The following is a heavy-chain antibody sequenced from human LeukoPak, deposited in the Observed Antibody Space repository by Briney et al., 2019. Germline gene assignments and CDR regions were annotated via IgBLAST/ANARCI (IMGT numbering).Heavy chain of an antibody. CDR1: GYTFRDYS. D-gene: IGHD1-26*01. CDR2: ISSTSSYI. V-gene: IGHV3-21*01. J-gene: IGHJ4*02. CDR3: ARFPDSGNYLPFGH. Sequence: GGSLRLSCAASGYTFRDYSVNWVRQVPGKGLEWVSSISSTSSYIYYADSVKGRFTISRDNAKNTLYLQMNSLRAEDTAVYYCARFPDSGNYLPFGHWGQGTLVTVSS.